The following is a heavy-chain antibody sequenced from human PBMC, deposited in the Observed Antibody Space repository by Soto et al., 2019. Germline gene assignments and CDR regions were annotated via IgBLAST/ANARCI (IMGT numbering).Heavy chain of an antibody. CDR3: ARDPDGYFNFDY. CDR2: INPNSGGT. D-gene: IGHD5-12*01. Sequence: ASVKVSCKASGYTFTGYYMHWVRQAPGQGLEWMGWINPNSGGTNYAQKFQGRVTMTRDTSISTAYMELSRLRSDDTAVYYCARDPDGYFNFDYWGQGTLCTVSS. J-gene: IGHJ4*02. V-gene: IGHV1-2*02. CDR1: GYTFTGYY.